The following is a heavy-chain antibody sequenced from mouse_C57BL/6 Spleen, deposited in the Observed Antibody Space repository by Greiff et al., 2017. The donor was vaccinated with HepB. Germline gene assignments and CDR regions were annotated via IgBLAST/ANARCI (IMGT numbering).Heavy chain of an antibody. CDR1: GYTFTSYW. J-gene: IGHJ3*01. Sequence: QVQLQQSGTELVKPGASVKLSCKASGYTFTSYWMHWVKQRPGQGLEWIGNINPSNGGTNYNEKFKSKATLTVDKSSSTAYMQLSSLTSEDSAVYYCSRSVAHYGNYLAYWGQGTLVTVSA. CDR3: SRSVAHYGNYLAY. D-gene: IGHD2-1*01. CDR2: INPSNGGT. V-gene: IGHV1-53*01.